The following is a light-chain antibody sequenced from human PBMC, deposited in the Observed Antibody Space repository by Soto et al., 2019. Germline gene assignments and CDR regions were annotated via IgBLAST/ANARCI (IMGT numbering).Light chain of an antibody. V-gene: IGKV3-20*01. J-gene: IGKJ1*01. CDR1: QSVNSNY. Sequence: EIVLTQSPATLSLSPGEGATLSCRASQSVNSNYLAWYQQKPGQAPRLLVYGASSRATGIPDRFSGSGSGTDFTLTISRLEPEDFAVYYCQHFGSSPRTFGQGTKVEIK. CDR3: QHFGSSPRT. CDR2: GAS.